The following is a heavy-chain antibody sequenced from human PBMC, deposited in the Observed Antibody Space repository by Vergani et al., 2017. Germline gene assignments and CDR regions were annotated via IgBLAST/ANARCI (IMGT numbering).Heavy chain of an antibody. Sequence: QVKLQESGPGLLKPSQTLSLTCTVSGGSISSGSYYWSWIRQPAGKGLEWIGRIYTSGSTNYNPSLKSRVTISVDTSKNQFSLKLSSVTAADTAVYYCARGSRAAGYSGPDSWGQGTRVTVSS. CDR1: GGSISSGSYY. D-gene: IGHD6-13*01. J-gene: IGHJ4*02. CDR3: ARGSRAAGYSGPDS. V-gene: IGHV4-61*02. CDR2: IYTSGST.